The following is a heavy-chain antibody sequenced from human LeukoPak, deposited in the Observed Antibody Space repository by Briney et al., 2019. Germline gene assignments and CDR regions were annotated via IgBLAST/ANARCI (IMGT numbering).Heavy chain of an antibody. Sequence: GASVKVSCKSSGYTFTSYDINWVRQATGQGLEWMGWMNPNSGNTGYAQKFQGRVTMTRNTSISTAYMELSSLRSEDTAVYYCARDRIVATIRRGRWFDPWGQGTLVTVSS. CDR3: ARDRIVATIRRGRWFDP. D-gene: IGHD5-12*01. CDR1: GYTFTSYD. CDR2: MNPNSGNT. V-gene: IGHV1-8*01. J-gene: IGHJ5*02.